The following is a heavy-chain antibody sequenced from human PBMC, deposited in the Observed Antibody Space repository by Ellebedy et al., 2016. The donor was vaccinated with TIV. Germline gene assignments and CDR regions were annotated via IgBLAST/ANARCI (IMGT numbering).Heavy chain of an antibody. CDR2: MNPNSGNT. V-gene: IGHV1-8*02. CDR3: ARLDYGGNSGKGY. Sequence: ASVKVSCXASGYTFTGYYMHWVRQATGQGLEWMGWMNPNSGNTGYAQKFQGRVTMTRNTSISTAYMELSSLRSEDTAVYYCARLDYGGNSGKGYWGQGTLVTVSS. D-gene: IGHD4-23*01. J-gene: IGHJ4*02. CDR1: GYTFTGYY.